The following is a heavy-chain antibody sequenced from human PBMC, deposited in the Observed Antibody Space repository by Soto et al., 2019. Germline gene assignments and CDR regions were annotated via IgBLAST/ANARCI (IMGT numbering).Heavy chain of an antibody. J-gene: IGHJ4*02. CDR2: INHSGST. V-gene: IGHV4-34*01. Sequence: SETLSLTCAVYGGSFSGYYWSWIRQPPGKGLEWIGEINHSGSTNYNPSLKSRVTISVDTSKNQFSLKLSSVTAADTAVYYCARARVVVAAGFDYWGQRTMVTHSS. CDR3: ARARVVVAAGFDY. D-gene: IGHD2-15*01. CDR1: GGSFSGYY.